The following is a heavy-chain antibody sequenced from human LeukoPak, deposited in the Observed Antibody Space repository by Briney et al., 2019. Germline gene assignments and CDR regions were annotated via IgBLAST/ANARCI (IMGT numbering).Heavy chain of an antibody. V-gene: IGHV3-23*01. D-gene: IGHD4-11*01. J-gene: IGHJ6*03. CDR3: AKRSTQTTPSNYIYFYMDV. Sequence: GESLRLSCAASGFTFSSYAMTWVRQAPGKGLEWDAAMSGNGDTTYYADSVRGRSTISRDNFKNTLYLEMDRLRAEDTAIYYCAKRSTQTTPSNYIYFYMDVWGKGTTVTVS. CDR1: GFTFSSYA. CDR2: MSGNGDTT.